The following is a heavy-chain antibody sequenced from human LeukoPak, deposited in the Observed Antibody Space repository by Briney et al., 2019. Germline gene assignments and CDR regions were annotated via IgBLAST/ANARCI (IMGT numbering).Heavy chain of an antibody. V-gene: IGHV3-23*01. CDR1: GFTFSVYG. D-gene: IGHD2-2*01. J-gene: IGHJ4*02. CDR3: ARSGVVPAATGGYFDY. CDR2: ISGSGRTI. Sequence: GGSLRLSCAASGFTFSVYGMTWVRQAPGKGLEWVSSISGSGRTIYYADSVKGRFTISRDNSKNTLYLQMNSLRPEDTAVYYCARSGVVPAATGGYFDYWGQGTLVTVSS.